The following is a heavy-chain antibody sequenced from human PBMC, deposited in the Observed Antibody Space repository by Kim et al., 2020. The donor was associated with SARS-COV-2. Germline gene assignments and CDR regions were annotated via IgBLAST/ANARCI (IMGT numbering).Heavy chain of an antibody. CDR2: IIPILGIA. Sequence: SVKVSCNASGGTFSSYAISWVRQAPGQGLEWMGRIIPILGIANYAQKFQGRVTITADKSTSTDYMELSSLRSEDTAVYYCARGNNWNDAGGYGMDGWGQ. V-gene: IGHV1-69*04. J-gene: IGHJ6*02. D-gene: IGHD1-20*01. CDR3: ARGNNWNDAGGYGMDG. CDR1: GGTFSSYA.